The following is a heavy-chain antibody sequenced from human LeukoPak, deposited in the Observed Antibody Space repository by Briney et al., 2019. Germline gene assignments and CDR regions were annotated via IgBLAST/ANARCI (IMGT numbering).Heavy chain of an antibody. Sequence: GGSLRLSCAASGFTFSSYGMHWVRQAPGKGLEWVAVIWYDGSNKYYADSVKGRFTISRDNSKNTLYLQMNSLRAEDTAVYYCARATYGSGSYIIDSWGQGALVTVSS. J-gene: IGHJ4*02. CDR3: ARATYGSGSYIIDS. D-gene: IGHD3-10*01. CDR2: IWYDGSNK. CDR1: GFTFSSYG. V-gene: IGHV3-33*01.